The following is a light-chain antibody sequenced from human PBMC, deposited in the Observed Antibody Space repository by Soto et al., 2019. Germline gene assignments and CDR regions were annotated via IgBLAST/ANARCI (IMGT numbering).Light chain of an antibody. V-gene: IGKV1-33*01. J-gene: IGKJ2*01. CDR1: QDISNY. CDR3: QHNDNLPPT. CDR2: DAS. Sequence: DIPMTQSPSALAASVGDRVTITCQARQDISNYLNWYQQKPGKAPKLLIYDASNLETGATPRFSACGYVTDSTFTISTLQPEDIATYYCQHNDNLPPTFGQGTKLEIK.